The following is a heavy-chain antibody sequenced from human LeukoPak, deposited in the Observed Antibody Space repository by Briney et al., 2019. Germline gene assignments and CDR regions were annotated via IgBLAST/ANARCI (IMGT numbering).Heavy chain of an antibody. V-gene: IGHV1-46*01. J-gene: IGHJ3*02. D-gene: IGHD1-26*01. CDR1: GYTFTSYY. CDR3: ASHMPRGPGWDDAFDI. CDR2: INPSGGST. Sequence: ASVTVSCKASGYTFTSYYMHWVRQAPGQGLEWMGLINPSGGSTSYAQKFQGRVTMTRDTSTSTVYMELSSLRSEDTAVYYCASHMPRGPGWDDAFDIWGQGTMVTVSS.